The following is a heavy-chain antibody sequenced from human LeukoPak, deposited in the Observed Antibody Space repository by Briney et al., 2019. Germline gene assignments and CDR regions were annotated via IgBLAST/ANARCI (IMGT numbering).Heavy chain of an antibody. CDR3: ARGYYDILACYRPPLWFDP. D-gene: IGHD3-9*01. V-gene: IGHV1-69*01. CDR1: GGTFSSYA. J-gene: IGHJ5*02. Sequence: ASVKLSCKASGGTFSSYAISWVRQAPGQGLEWMGGIIPIFGTANYAQKFQGRVTITADESTSTAYMELSSLRSEDTAVYYCARGYYDILACYRPPLWFDPWGQGTLVTVSS. CDR2: IIPIFGTA.